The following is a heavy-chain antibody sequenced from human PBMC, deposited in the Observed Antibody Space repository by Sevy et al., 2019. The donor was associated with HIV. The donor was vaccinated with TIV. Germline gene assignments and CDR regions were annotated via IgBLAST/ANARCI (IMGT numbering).Heavy chain of an antibody. V-gene: IGHV3-13*05. Sequence: GGSLRLSCVASGFTFSSYDMHWVRQVTGKGLEWVSGVGSAGDPFYPGSVKGRFTISRENAKNSFYLQMISLRAGDTAVYYCARSGGYSDYGMDVWGQGTTVTVSS. CDR1: GFTFSSYD. D-gene: IGHD5-12*01. J-gene: IGHJ6*02. CDR2: VGSAGDP. CDR3: ARSGGYSDYGMDV.